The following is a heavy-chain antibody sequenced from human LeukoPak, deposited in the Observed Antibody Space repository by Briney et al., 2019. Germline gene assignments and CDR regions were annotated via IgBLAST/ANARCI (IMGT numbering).Heavy chain of an antibody. CDR3: ARGMVVAATRGRSGFDY. Sequence: SETLSLTCTVSGGSISSGSYYWSWIRQPPGKGLEWIGYIYYSGSTNYNPSLKSRVTISVDTSKNQFSLKLSSVTAADTAVYYCARGMVVAATRGRSGFDYWGQGTLVTVSS. J-gene: IGHJ4*02. D-gene: IGHD2-15*01. CDR2: IYYSGST. V-gene: IGHV4-61*01. CDR1: GGSISSGSYY.